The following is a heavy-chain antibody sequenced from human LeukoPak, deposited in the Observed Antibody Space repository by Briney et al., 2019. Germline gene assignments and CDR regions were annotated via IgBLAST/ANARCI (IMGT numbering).Heavy chain of an antibody. CDR1: GFTFSDYY. Sequence: GGSLRLSCAASGFTFSDYYMSWIRQAPGKGLEWVSAISGSGGSTYYADSVKGRFTISRDNSKNTLYLQMNSLRAEDTAVYYCAKSLTYCSSTSCYQGQAFDIWGQGTMVTVSS. D-gene: IGHD2-2*01. J-gene: IGHJ3*02. V-gene: IGHV3-23*01. CDR3: AKSLTYCSSTSCYQGQAFDI. CDR2: ISGSGGST.